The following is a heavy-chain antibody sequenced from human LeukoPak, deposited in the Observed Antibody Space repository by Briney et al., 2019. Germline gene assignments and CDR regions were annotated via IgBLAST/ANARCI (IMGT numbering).Heavy chain of an antibody. Sequence: GASVKVSCKASGYTFTGYYMHWVRQAPGQGLEWMGWINPNSGGTNYAQKFQGRVTMTRDTSIGTAYMELSRLRSDDTAVYYCARAARGSWYYYYYMDVWGKGTTVTISS. CDR1: GYTFTGYY. CDR2: INPNSGGT. D-gene: IGHD6-13*01. J-gene: IGHJ6*03. CDR3: ARAARGSWYYYYYMDV. V-gene: IGHV1-2*02.